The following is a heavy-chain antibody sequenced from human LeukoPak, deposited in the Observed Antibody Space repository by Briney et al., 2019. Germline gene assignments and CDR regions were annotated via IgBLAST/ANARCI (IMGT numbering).Heavy chain of an antibody. CDR3: ARRRGCSSSACPPDY. J-gene: IGHJ4*02. CDR2: IYPGDSDT. V-gene: IGHV5-51*01. CDR1: GTASITYW. Sequence: GSSLQFSSKAAGTASITYWIGWGRQMRGKGLEWLGIIYPGDSDTRYSPSFQGQVTISADKSINTAYLQWSSLKSSDTAMYYCARRRGCSSSACPPDYWGQGTLVTVSS. D-gene: IGHD2-2*01.